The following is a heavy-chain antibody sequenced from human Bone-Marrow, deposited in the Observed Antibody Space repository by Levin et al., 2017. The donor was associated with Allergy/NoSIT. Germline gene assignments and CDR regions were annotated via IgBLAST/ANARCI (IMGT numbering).Heavy chain of an antibody. D-gene: IGHD1-14*01. CDR1: GFSFSSFE. J-gene: IGHJ4*02. CDR3: ARDLTPGRADEDH. CDR2: ISESGSTV. V-gene: IGHV3-48*03. Sequence: GESLKISCAASGFSFSSFEMNWVRQAPGKGLEWVSYISESGSTVYYADSVKGRFTISRDNAKNSLYLQMSSLRAEDTAVYYCARDLTPGRADEDHWGQGILVTVSS.